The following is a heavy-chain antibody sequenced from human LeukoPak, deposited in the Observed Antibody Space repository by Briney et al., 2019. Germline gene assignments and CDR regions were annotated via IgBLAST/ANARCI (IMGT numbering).Heavy chain of an antibody. CDR3: ARGLPLGYCTYGVCYPPKHFDL. CDR2: VNPKSGNT. CDR1: GYTFTSYG. V-gene: IGHV1-8*03. J-gene: IGHJ4*02. D-gene: IGHD2-8*01. Sequence: GASVKVSCKASGYTFTSYGISWVRQAPGQGLEWMGWVNPKSGNTGYKQKFQARVTITRDTSISAAYMELSSLTSDDTAVYFCARGLPLGYCTYGVCYPPKHFDLWGQGTLVTVSS.